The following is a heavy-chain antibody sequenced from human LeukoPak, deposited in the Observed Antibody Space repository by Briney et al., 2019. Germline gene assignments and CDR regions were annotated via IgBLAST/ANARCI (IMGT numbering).Heavy chain of an antibody. CDR1: GYSISSGDY. J-gene: IGHJ4*02. Sequence: AGTLSLTCTVSGYSISSGDYWGWSRQPPGKGLGWIGSIYHSGSTYYNPSLKSRVTTSVATSKNQFSLKLSSVTAADTAVYYCARVRLYSSSWVDYWGQGTMVTVSS. CDR2: IYHSGST. D-gene: IGHD6-13*01. V-gene: IGHV4-38-2*02. CDR3: ARVRLYSSSWVDY.